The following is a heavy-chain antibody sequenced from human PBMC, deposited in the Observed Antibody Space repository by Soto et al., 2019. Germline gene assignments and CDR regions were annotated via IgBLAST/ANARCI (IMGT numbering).Heavy chain of an antibody. D-gene: IGHD6-6*01. Sequence: GGSLRLSCAASGFTFSSYGMHWVRQAPGKGLEWVAVIWYDGSNKYYADSVKGRFTISRDNSKNTLYLQMNSLRAEDTAVYYCARDRARSLPYYGMDVWGQGTTVTVSS. CDR1: GFTFSSYG. V-gene: IGHV3-33*01. J-gene: IGHJ6*02. CDR3: ARDRARSLPYYGMDV. CDR2: IWYDGSNK.